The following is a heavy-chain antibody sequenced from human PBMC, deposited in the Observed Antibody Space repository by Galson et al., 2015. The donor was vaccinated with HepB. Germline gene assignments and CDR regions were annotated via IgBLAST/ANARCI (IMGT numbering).Heavy chain of an antibody. CDR2: ISGNGDST. J-gene: IGHJ5*01. D-gene: IGHD5-18*01. Sequence: SLRLSCAASGFTFSYSAMAWVRQAPGKGLEWISGISGNGDSTFYVDSVKGRFTISRNNSKNTLYIQMNSLRAEDTALYFCAKGYGLFDSWGQGILVTVSS. CDR1: GFTFSYSA. V-gene: IGHV3-23*01. CDR3: AKGYGLFDS.